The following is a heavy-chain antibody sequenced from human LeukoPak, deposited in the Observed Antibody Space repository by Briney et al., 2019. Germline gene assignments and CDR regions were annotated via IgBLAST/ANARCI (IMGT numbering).Heavy chain of an antibody. CDR1: GYSFTSYD. Sequence: ASVKVSCKASGYSFTSYDINWVRQATGQGLEWIGWMNPNSGDADYTQKFKGRVTFTRDTSTRTAYMEVNSLGSEDTAVYYCARSNFGGNVYFDYWGQGTLVTVSS. J-gene: IGHJ4*02. D-gene: IGHD4-23*01. CDR2: MNPNSGDA. CDR3: ARSNFGGNVYFDY. V-gene: IGHV1-8*02.